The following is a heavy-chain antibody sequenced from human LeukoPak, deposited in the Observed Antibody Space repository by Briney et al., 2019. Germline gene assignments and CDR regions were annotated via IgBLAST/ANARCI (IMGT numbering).Heavy chain of an antibody. CDR1: GYTFTGYY. CDR2: INPNSGGT. Sequence: ASVKVSCKASGYTFTGYYMHWVRQAPGQGLEWMGWINPNSGGTNYTQKFQGRVTMTRDTSISTAYMELSRLRSDDTAVYYCAREAAGPEGFDYWGQGTLVTVSS. V-gene: IGHV1-2*02. D-gene: IGHD6-13*01. J-gene: IGHJ4*02. CDR3: AREAAGPEGFDY.